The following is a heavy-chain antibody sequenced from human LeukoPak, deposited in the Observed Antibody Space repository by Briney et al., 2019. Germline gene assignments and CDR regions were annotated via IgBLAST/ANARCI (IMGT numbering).Heavy chain of an antibody. CDR1: GFPFSSYS. D-gene: IGHD6-13*01. J-gene: IGHJ4*02. Sequence: GGSLRLSCAASGFPFSSYSMTWVRQAPGKGLEWVANIKPDGTTKLYVDSVKGRFTISRDNALNSLSLQMNSLRAEDTAIYYCARSIPYGTTWYGRSDYWGQGTLVTVSS. V-gene: IGHV3-7*03. CDR2: IKPDGTTK. CDR3: ARSIPYGTTWYGRSDY.